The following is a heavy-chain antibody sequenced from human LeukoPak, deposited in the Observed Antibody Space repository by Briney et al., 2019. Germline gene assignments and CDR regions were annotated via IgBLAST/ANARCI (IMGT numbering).Heavy chain of an antibody. J-gene: IGHJ4*02. CDR3: AGDYSHRGRYYFDY. CDR2: ISSSSSYT. D-gene: IGHD3-16*01. V-gene: IGHV3-11*06. Sequence: GGSLRLSCAASGFTFSDYYMSWIRQAPGKGLEWVSYISSSSSYTNYADSVKGRFTISRDNAKNSLYLQMNSLRAEDTAVYYCAGDYSHRGRYYFDYWGQGTLVTVSS. CDR1: GFTFSDYY.